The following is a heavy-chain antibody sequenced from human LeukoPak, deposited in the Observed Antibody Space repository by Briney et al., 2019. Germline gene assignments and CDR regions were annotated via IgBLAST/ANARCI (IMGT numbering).Heavy chain of an antibody. CDR1: GYSFTSYW. V-gene: IGHV5-51*01. J-gene: IGHJ3*02. Sequence: GESLKIACKGSGYSFTSYWIGWVRQMPGKGLEWMGIIYPGDSDTRYSPSFQGQVTISADKSISTAYLQWSSLKASDTAMYYCATAKAVAGLSGVFDIWGQGTMVTVSS. CDR2: IYPGDSDT. D-gene: IGHD6-19*01. CDR3: ATAKAVAGLSGVFDI.